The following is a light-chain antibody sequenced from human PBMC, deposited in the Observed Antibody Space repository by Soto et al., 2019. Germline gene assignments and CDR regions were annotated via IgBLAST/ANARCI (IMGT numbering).Light chain of an antibody. CDR3: QQRADSRT. J-gene: IGKJ1*01. Sequence: EVVLTQSPATLSLSPGERATLSCRASQSVSSYLAWYQQKPGQAPWLLIYDASNRATGIQARVSGSGSGTDSTLTINSLDPEEFGVYYCQQRADSRTFGQWTNVEI. V-gene: IGKV3-11*01. CDR2: DAS. CDR1: QSVSSY.